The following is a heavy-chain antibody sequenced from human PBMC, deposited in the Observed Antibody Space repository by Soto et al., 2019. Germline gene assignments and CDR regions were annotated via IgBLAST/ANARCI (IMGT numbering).Heavy chain of an antibody. Sequence: QITLKESGPTLVKPTQTLTLTCTFSGFSLSTSGVGVGWIRQPPGKALEWLALIYWDDDKRYSPSLKSRLTITKDPAKNQVVLTMTNMDPVDTATYYCAHSLMIAAGEPYFDYWGQGTLVTVSS. V-gene: IGHV2-5*02. CDR3: AHSLMIAAGEPYFDY. CDR1: GFSLSTSGVG. J-gene: IGHJ4*02. CDR2: IYWDDDK. D-gene: IGHD6-13*01.